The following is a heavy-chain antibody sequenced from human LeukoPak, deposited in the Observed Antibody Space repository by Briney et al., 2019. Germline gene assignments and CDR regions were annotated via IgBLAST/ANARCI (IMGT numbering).Heavy chain of an antibody. D-gene: IGHD6-13*01. CDR1: GGSISSYY. V-gene: IGHV4-59*01. CDR3: ARDKGLAAAGHWYFDL. J-gene: IGHJ2*01. Sequence: SETLSLTCTVSGGSISSYYWSWIRQPPGKGLKWIGYIYYSGSTNYNPSLKSRVTISGDTSKNQFSLKLSSVTAADTAVYYCARDKGLAAAGHWYFDLWGRGTLVTVSS. CDR2: IYYSGST.